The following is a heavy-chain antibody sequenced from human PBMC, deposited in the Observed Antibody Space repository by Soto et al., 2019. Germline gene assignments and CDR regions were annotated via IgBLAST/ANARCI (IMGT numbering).Heavy chain of an antibody. J-gene: IGHJ6*03. CDR3: ARHDSGGSYYYYYYMDV. CDR2: IYYSGST. CDR1: GGSISSYY. V-gene: IGHV4-59*08. D-gene: IGHD2-15*01. Sequence: QVQLQESGPGLVKPSETLSLTCTVSGGSISSYYWSWIRQPPGKELEWLGYIYYSGSTNYNPSLKSRVTIAVDTSKNQFSLKLSSVTAADTAVYYCARHDSGGSYYYYYYMDVWGKGTTVTGSS.